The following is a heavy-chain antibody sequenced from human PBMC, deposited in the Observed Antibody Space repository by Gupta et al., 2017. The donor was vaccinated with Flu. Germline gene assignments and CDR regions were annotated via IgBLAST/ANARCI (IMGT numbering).Heavy chain of an antibody. CDR3: AREEKGWLQCEH. Sequence: EVQLVESGGGLVQPGGSLRLSCAASGFTFSNYWMTWVRQAPGRGLEWVANIRGDGTDEQYADSVKGRFTISRDNAKNSVYLQMGSLRAEDTAVYYCAREEKGWLQCEHWGQGTPVKVSS. CDR2: IRGDGTDE. CDR1: GFTFSNYW. V-gene: IGHV3-7*01. J-gene: IGHJ4*01. D-gene: IGHD5-24*01.